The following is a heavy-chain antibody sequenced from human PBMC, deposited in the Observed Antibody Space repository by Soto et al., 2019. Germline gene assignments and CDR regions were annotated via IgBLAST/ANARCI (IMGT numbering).Heavy chain of an antibody. V-gene: IGHV1-18*04. CDR3: AIGYCSSTSCYPGGY. Sequence: GASVKASCKAAGYTFTSYGISWVRHAPGQGLEWMGWISAYNGNTNYAQKLQGRVTMTTDTSTSTAYMELRSLRSDDTAVYYCAIGYCSSTSCYPGGYWGQGTLVTVFS. J-gene: IGHJ4*02. CDR1: GYTFTSYG. D-gene: IGHD2-2*03. CDR2: ISAYNGNT.